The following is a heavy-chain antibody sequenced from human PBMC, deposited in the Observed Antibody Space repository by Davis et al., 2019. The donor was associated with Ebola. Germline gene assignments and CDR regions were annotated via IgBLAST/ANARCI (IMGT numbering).Heavy chain of an antibody. CDR1: GFTFSYYW. D-gene: IGHD3-16*01. V-gene: IGHV3-74*01. CDR2: IKSDGSII. Sequence: GESLKISCAASGFTFSYYWMHWVRQAPGKGLVWVSGIKSDGSIISYADSVKGRFTISRDNAKNTLYLQMNSLRAEDTAVYYCARDWGSAANAFDTWGQGTMVTVSS. J-gene: IGHJ3*02. CDR3: ARDWGSAANAFDT.